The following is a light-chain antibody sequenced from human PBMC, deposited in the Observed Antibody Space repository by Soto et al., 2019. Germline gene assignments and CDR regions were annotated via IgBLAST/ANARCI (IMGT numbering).Light chain of an antibody. J-gene: IGKJ1*01. V-gene: IGKV3-15*01. Sequence: DIVMTQSPATLSVSPGARATLSCRASQSVSSNYLGWYQQKPGQAPRLLIYGASTRATGIPARFSGSGSGTEFTLTFSSLQSEDFAVYYCQQYNNWWTFGQGTKVDIK. CDR1: QSVSSN. CDR3: QQYNNWWT. CDR2: GAS.